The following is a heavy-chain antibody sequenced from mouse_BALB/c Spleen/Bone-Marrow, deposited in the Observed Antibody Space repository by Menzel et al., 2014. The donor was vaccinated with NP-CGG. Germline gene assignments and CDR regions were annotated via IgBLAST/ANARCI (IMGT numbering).Heavy chain of an antibody. D-gene: IGHD2-14*01. CDR3: ARSGRYDGFAY. V-gene: IGHV1-14*01. CDR1: GYTFTSYV. CDR2: INPYNDGT. Sequence: VQLQQSGPELVKPGASVKMSCKASGYTFTSYVMHWVKQKPGQGLEWIGYINPYNDGTKYNEKFKGKATLTSDKSSSTAYMELSSPSSEDSAVYYCARSGRYDGFAYWGQGTLVTVSA. J-gene: IGHJ3*01.